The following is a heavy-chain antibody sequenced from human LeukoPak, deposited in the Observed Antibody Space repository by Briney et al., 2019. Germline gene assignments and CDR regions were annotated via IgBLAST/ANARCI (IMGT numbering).Heavy chain of an antibody. V-gene: IGHV3-15*04. J-gene: IGHJ4*02. CDR3: TTDLKFGQQLTGHDH. Sequence: PAGSLRLSCEASGFIFNKAWMSWVRQAPGKGLEWVGRIESKTDGGTTDYTAPVKGRFTISRDDSKSTLYLQMNSLTVEDTAVYYCTTDLKFGQQLTGHDHWGQGTLVSVSS. CDR2: IESKTDGGTT. D-gene: IGHD6-13*01. CDR1: GFIFNKAW.